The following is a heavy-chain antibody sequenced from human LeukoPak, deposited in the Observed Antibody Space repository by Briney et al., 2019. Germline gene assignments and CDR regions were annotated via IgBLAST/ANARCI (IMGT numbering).Heavy chain of an antibody. CDR1: GGSFSGYY. J-gene: IGHJ4*02. CDR2: INDSGGT. V-gene: IGHV4-34*01. D-gene: IGHD5-12*01. CDR3: ARQGYSGYDRVSDY. Sequence: SETLSLTCAVYGGSFSGYYWSWIRQPPGKGLEWIGEINDSGGTNYNASLKSRVTISVDASKNQFSLKLSSVTAADTAVYYCARQGYSGYDRVSDYWGQGTLVTVSS.